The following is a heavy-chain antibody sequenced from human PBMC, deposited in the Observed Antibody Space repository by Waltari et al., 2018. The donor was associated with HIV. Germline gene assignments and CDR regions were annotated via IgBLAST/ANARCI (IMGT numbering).Heavy chain of an antibody. Sequence: EVQLVESGGGLVQPGGSLRLSCAPSGFTFSSSWMHWVRQAPGKGLVWVSRINSDGSSTNYADSVKGRFTISRDNAKNTVYLQMNSLRAEDTALYYCASLYNYVWGSPPPFDYWGQGTLVTVSS. CDR3: ASLYNYVWGSPPPFDY. J-gene: IGHJ4*02. D-gene: IGHD3-16*01. V-gene: IGHV3-74*01. CDR1: GFTFSSSW. CDR2: INSDGSST.